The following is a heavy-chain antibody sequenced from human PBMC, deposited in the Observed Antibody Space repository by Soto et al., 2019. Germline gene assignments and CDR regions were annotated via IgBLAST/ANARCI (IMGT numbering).Heavy chain of an antibody. CDR3: ARETLMQEGALRYFDWSTNYGMDV. CDR2: ISYDGSNK. V-gene: IGHV3-30-3*01. D-gene: IGHD3-9*01. Sequence: QVQLVESGGGVVQPGRSLRLSCAASGFTFSSYAMHWVRQAPGKGLEWVAVISYDGSNKYYADSVKGRFTISRDNSKNTLYLQMNSLRAEDTAVYYCARETLMQEGALRYFDWSTNYGMDVWGQGTTVTVSS. CDR1: GFTFSSYA. J-gene: IGHJ6*02.